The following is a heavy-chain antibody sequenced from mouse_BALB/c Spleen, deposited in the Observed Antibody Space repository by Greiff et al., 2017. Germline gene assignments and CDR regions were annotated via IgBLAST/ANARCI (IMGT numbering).Heavy chain of an antibody. Sequence: VQLQQSGPGLVAPSQSLSITCTVSGFSLTSYDISWIRQPPGKGLEWLGVIWTGGGTNYNSAFMSRLSISKDNSKSQVFLKMNSLQTDDTAIYYCVRGIYYYGSSYGDYAMDYWGQGTSVTVSS. D-gene: IGHD1-1*01. CDR3: VRGIYYYGSSYGDYAMDY. V-gene: IGHV2-9-2*01. J-gene: IGHJ4*01. CDR1: GFSLTSYD. CDR2: IWTGGGT.